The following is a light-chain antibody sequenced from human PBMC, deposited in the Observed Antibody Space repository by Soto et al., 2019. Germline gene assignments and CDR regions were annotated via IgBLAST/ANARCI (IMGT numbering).Light chain of an antibody. CDR1: QGIRNY. CDR2: AAS. CDR3: QKYSSVPV. V-gene: IGKV1-27*01. Sequence: DIQMTQSPTSLSASVGDRVTITCRASQGIRNYVAWYQQKPGKAPKLVIYAASTLQSGVPSRFSGSGSGTDFSLTINSLQPEDVATYSCQKYSSVPVFGPGTKVEIK. J-gene: IGKJ3*01.